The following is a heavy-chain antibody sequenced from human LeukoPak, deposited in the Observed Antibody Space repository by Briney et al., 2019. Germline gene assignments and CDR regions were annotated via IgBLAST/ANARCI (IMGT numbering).Heavy chain of an antibody. J-gene: IGHJ4*02. D-gene: IGHD4-17*01. Sequence: PGGSLRLSCAASGFTFSSYAMHWVRQAPGKGLEWVAVISYDGSNKYYADSVKGRFTISRDNSKNTLYLQMNSLRAEDTAVYYCARTPYGDYVLDYWGQGTLVTVSS. CDR2: ISYDGSNK. V-gene: IGHV3-30-3*01. CDR1: GFTFSSYA. CDR3: ARTPYGDYVLDY.